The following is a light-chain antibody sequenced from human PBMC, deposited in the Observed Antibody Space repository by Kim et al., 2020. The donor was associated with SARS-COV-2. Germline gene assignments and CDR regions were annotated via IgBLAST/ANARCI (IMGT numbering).Light chain of an antibody. J-gene: IGLJ2*01. Sequence: QSVLTQPASVSGSPGQSITISCTGTSSDVGSYNLVSWYQQHPGKAPKLMIYEVSKRPSGVSNRFSGSKSGNTAFLTISGLQAEDEAHYYCCSYAGSSTYVVFGGGTKLTVL. CDR2: EVS. CDR1: SSDVGSYNL. CDR3: CSYAGSSTYVV. V-gene: IGLV2-23*02.